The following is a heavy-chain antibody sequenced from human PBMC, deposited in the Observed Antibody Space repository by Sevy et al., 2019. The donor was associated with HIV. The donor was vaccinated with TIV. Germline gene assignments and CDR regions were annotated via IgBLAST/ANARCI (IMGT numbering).Heavy chain of an antibody. CDR3: AREDSGYSYGYGSYYGMDV. V-gene: IGHV1-18*01. CDR1: GYTFTSYG. CDR2: ISAYNGNT. Sequence: ASVKVSCKASGYTFTSYGISWVRQAPGQGLEWMGWISAYNGNTNYAQKLQGRVTMTTDTSTSTAYMELRSLRSDDTVVYYCAREDSGYSYGYGSYYGMDVWGQGTTVTVSS. J-gene: IGHJ6*02. D-gene: IGHD5-18*01.